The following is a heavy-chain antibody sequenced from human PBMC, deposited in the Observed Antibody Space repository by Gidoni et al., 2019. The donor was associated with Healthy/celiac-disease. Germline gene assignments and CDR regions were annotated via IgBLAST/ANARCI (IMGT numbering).Heavy chain of an antibody. J-gene: IGHJ6*02. D-gene: IGHD6-19*01. CDR1: GGSFSGYY. Sequence: QVQLQQWGAGLLKPSETLSLTCAVYGGSFSGYYWSWIRQPPGKGLEWIGEIKHSGSTNYNPSLKSRVTISVDTSKNQFSLKLSSVTAADTAVYYCARGPVGSGWYYYYGMDVWGQGTTVTVSS. CDR2: IKHSGST. CDR3: ARGPVGSGWYYYYGMDV. V-gene: IGHV4-34*01.